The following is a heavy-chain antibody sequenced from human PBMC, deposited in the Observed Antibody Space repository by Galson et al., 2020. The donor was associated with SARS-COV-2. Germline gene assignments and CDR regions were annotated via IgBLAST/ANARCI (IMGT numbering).Heavy chain of an antibody. CDR2: IWYDGSNK. V-gene: IGHV3-33*01. CDR3: GLEPAAIGDAFDI. D-gene: IGHD2-2*02. J-gene: IGHJ3*02. Sequence: QLGESLKISCAASGFTFSSYGMHWVRQAPGKGLEWVAVIWYDGSNKYYADSVKGRFTISRDNSKNTLYLQMNSLRAEDTAVYYCGLEPAAIGDAFDIWGQGTMVTVSS. CDR1: GFTFSSYG.